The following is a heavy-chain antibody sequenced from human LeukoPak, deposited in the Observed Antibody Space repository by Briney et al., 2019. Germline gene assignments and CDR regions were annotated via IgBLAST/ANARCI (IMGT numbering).Heavy chain of an antibody. D-gene: IGHD2-2*01. CDR3: AKGVVGYCSSDSCYANDS. CDR1: GFTFSNFA. J-gene: IGHJ4*02. V-gene: IGHV3-23*01. Sequence: GGSLRLSCAVSGFTFSNFAMSWVRQAPGKGLEWVSAITGSGGATFYAESVKGRFTISRDNSKRMLYLQMNSLRAEDTATYYCAKGVVGYCSSDSCYANDSCGQGTLVTVSS. CDR2: ITGSGGAT.